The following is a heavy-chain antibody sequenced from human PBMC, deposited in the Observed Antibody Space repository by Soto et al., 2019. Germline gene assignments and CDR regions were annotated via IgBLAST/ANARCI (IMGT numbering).Heavy chain of an antibody. CDR2: INGRSNYV. V-gene: IGHV3-21*01. CDR3: AREDGVVGSSSAFDH. J-gene: IGHJ4*02. CDR1: GFTFSTYT. D-gene: IGHD1-26*01. Sequence: EVQVVESGGGLVKPGGSLRLSCVFSGFTFSTYTMNWVRQAPGKGLAWVSSINGRSNYVYYADSVKGRFTISRDNAKNSLYLQMNSLRAEDTAIYYCAREDGVVGSSSAFDHWGLGTLVTVSS.